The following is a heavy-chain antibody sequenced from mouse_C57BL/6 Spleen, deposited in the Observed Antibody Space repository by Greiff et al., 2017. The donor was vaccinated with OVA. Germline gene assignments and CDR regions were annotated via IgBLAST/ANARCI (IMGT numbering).Heavy chain of an antibody. J-gene: IGHJ4*01. D-gene: IGHD2-5*01. CDR1: GFTFSDYY. V-gene: IGHV5-16*01. CDR3: ARDHYSNYARDY. Sequence: LVESEGGLVQPGSSMKLSCTASGFTFSDYYMAWVRQVPEKGLEWVANINYDGSSTYYLDSLKSRFIISRDNAKNILYLQMSSLKSEDTATYYCARDHYSNYARDYWGQGTSVTVSS. CDR2: INYDGSST.